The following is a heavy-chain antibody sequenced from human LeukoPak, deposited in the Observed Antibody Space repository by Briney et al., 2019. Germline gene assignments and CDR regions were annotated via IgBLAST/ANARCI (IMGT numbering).Heavy chain of an antibody. J-gene: IGHJ3*02. D-gene: IGHD2-15*01. CDR1: GYTFTSYA. Sequence: ASVKVSCKASGYTFTSYAMHWVRQAPGQRLEWMGWINAGNGNTKYSQKFQGRVTITRDTSISTAYMELSRLRSDDTAVYYCARFRDCSGGSCYYDAFDIWGQGTMVTVSS. CDR3: ARFRDCSGGSCYYDAFDI. CDR2: INAGNGNT. V-gene: IGHV1-3*01.